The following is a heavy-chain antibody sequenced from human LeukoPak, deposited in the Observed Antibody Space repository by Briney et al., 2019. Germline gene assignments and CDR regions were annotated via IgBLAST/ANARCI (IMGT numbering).Heavy chain of an antibody. CDR1: GFTFNSYV. D-gene: IGHD6-19*01. V-gene: IGHV3-23*01. CDR2: IGGSGART. CDR3: AKDLVSGDWYWRGFDP. Sequence: GGSLRLSCAASGFTFNSYVMSWVSQAPGKGLEWVSAIGGSGARTYYADSVRGRFTISRDNSKNTVYLQLNSLRGEDTAVYYCAKDLVSGDWYWRGFDPWGQGTLVTVSS. J-gene: IGHJ5*02.